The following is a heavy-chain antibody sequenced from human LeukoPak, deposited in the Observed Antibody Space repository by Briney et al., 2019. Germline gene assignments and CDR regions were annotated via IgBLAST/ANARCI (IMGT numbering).Heavy chain of an antibody. CDR2: IYYSGST. CDR3: ARVPHYDLWSGYAWYFDY. V-gene: IGHV4-59*11. D-gene: IGHD3-3*01. J-gene: IGHJ4*02. Sequence: SETLSLTCTVSGGSISSHYWSWIRQPPGKGLEWIGYIYYSGSTNYNPSLKSRVTISVDTSKNQFSLKLSSVTAADTAVYYCARVPHYDLWSGYAWYFDYWGQGTLVTVSS. CDR1: GGSISSHY.